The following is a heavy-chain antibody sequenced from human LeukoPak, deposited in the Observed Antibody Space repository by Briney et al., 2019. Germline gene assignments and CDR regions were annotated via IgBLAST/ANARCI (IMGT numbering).Heavy chain of an antibody. Sequence: GGSLRLSCAASGFTFSSYAMSWVRQAPGKGLEWVSAISGSGGSTYYADSVKGRFTISRDNSKNTLYLQMNSLRAEDTAVYYCAKGGYYDSNGYYPSDYWGQGTLVTVSS. V-gene: IGHV3-23*01. CDR2: ISGSGGST. CDR1: GFTFSSYA. D-gene: IGHD3-22*01. CDR3: AKGGYYDSNGYYPSDY. J-gene: IGHJ4*02.